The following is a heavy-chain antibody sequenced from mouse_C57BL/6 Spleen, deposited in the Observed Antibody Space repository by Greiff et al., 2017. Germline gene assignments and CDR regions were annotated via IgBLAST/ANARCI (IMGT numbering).Heavy chain of an antibody. CDR3: ARSGGTGGLYFDY. D-gene: IGHD4-1*01. CDR1: GYTFTSYW. V-gene: IGHV1-69*01. Sequence: VQLQQPGAELVMPGASVKLSCKASGYTFTSYWMHWVKQRPGQGLEWIGEIDPSDSYTNYNQKFKGKSTLTVDKSSSTAYMQLSSLTSEDSAVYYCARSGGTGGLYFDYWGQGTTLTVSS. J-gene: IGHJ2*01. CDR2: IDPSDSYT.